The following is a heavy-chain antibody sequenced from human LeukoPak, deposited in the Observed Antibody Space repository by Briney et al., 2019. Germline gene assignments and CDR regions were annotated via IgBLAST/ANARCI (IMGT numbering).Heavy chain of an antibody. Sequence: SQTLSLTCTVSGGSISSYYWSWIRQPPGKGLEWIGYIYYSGSTNYNPSLKSRVTISVDTSKNQFSLKLSSVTAADTAVYYCARQNEYYYYGMDVWGQGTTVTVSS. CDR1: GGSISSYY. CDR3: ARQNEYYYYGMDV. D-gene: IGHD1-1*01. J-gene: IGHJ6*02. CDR2: IYYSGST. V-gene: IGHV4-59*08.